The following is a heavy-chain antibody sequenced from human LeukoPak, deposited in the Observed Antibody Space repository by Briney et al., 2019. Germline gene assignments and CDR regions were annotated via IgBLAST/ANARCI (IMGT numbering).Heavy chain of an antibody. Sequence: GGSLRLSCAASGFTFSSYSMNWVRQAPGKGLEWVSSISSSNNYINYADSVKGRITISRDNAKKSVYLQMNSLRAEDTAVYYCARARDYYDSSGQDWYFDLWGRGTLVTVSS. CDR1: GFTFSSYS. CDR3: ARARDYYDSSGQDWYFDL. D-gene: IGHD3-22*01. V-gene: IGHV3-21*01. CDR2: ISSSNNYI. J-gene: IGHJ2*01.